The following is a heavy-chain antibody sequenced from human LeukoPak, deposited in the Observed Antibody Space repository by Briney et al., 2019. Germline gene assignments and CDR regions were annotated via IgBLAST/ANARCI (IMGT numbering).Heavy chain of an antibody. CDR2: ISAYNGNT. D-gene: IGHD3-10*01. Sequence: GASVKVSCKASGYTFTSYGISWVRQAPGQGLEWMGWISAYNGNTNYAQKLQGRVTMTTDTSTSTAYMELRSLRSDDTAVYYCVLGGEGTMVRGVIMEGHWGQGTLVTVSS. J-gene: IGHJ1*01. CDR1: GYTFTSYG. CDR3: VLGGEGTMVRGVIMEGH. V-gene: IGHV1-18*01.